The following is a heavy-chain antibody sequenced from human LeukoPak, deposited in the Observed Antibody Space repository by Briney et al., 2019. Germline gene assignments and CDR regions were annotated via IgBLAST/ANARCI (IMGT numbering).Heavy chain of an antibody. V-gene: IGHV3-64D*06. J-gene: IGHJ4*02. CDR1: GYTFSSYA. D-gene: IGHD6-13*01. CDR2: ISSNGGST. CDR3: VNRYRSSWYVY. Sequence: GGSLRLSCSASGYTFSSYAMHWVRQAPGKGLEYVSAISSNGGSTYYADSVKGRFTISRDNSKNTLYLQMSSLRAEDTAVYYCVNRYRSSWYVYWGQGTLVTVSS.